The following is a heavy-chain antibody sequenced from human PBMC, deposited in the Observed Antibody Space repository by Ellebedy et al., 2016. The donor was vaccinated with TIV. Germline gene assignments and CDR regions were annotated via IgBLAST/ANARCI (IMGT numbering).Heavy chain of an antibody. V-gene: IGHV3-11*01. D-gene: IGHD6-13*01. J-gene: IGHJ6*02. CDR3: AISAAGYYYYYGMDV. CDR2: ISSSGSTI. CDR1: GFTFSDYY. Sequence: GGSLRLSCAASGFTFSDYYMSWIRQAPGKGLEWVSYISSSGSTIYYADSVKGRFTISRDIAKNSLYLQMNSLRAEDTAVYYCAISAAGYYYYYGMDVWGQGTTVTVSS.